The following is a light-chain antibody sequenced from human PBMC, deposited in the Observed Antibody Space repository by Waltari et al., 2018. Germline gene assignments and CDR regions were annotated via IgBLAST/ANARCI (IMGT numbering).Light chain of an antibody. CDR3: QQTFSTPPQMYT. V-gene: IGKV1-39*01. J-gene: IGKJ2*01. CDR1: HNIDNY. Sequence: DIQLTQSPSSLSASVGHRVTTICRSSHNIDNYLNWYQQKAGKAPKLLIYAASNLQGGVSSRFSGSGSGTEFTLSISHLQPEDFATYYCQQTFSTPPQMYTFGQGTKLDIK. CDR2: AAS.